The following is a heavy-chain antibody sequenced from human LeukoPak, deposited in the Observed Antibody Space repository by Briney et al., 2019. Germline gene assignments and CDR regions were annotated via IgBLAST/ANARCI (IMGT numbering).Heavy chain of an antibody. CDR3: TIQIVVVPAAMIGSYYYDSSVDI. CDR2: IKSKTDGGTT. V-gene: IGHV3-15*01. Sequence: GGSLRLSCAASGFTFSNAWMSWVRQAPGKGLEWVGRIKSKTDGGTTDYAAPVKGRFTISRDDSKNTLYLQMNSLKTEDTAVYYCTIQIVVVPAAMIGSYYYDSSVDIWGQGTMVTVSS. J-gene: IGHJ3*02. D-gene: IGHD2-2*01. CDR1: GFTFSNAW.